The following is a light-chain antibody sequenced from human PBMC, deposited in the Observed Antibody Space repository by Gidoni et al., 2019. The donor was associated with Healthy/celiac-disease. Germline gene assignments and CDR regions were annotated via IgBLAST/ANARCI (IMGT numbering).Light chain of an antibody. V-gene: IGLV3-1*01. CDR3: QAWDSSTEV. Sequence: SYELTQPPSVSVSPGQTASITCSGDKLGDKYACWYQQKQGQSPVLVIYQDSKRPSGIPERFSGSNSGNKATLTISGTQAMDEADYYCQAWDSSTEVFGGGSKLTVL. CDR1: KLGDKY. CDR2: QDS. J-gene: IGLJ3*02.